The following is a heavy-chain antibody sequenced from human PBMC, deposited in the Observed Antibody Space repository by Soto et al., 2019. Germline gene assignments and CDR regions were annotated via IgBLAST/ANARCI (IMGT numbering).Heavy chain of an antibody. Sequence: SETLSLTCTVSRGSISSYYWSWIRQPAGKGLEWIGRIYSNRGTNYNPSLKSRVTMSVDTSKSQFSLKLSSLTAADTAVYYCARPGYYDNSGYWRSPFDVWGQGTLVTVSS. J-gene: IGHJ3*01. CDR2: IYSNRGT. CDR1: RGSISSYY. CDR3: ARPGYYDNSGYWRSPFDV. D-gene: IGHD3-22*01. V-gene: IGHV4-4*07.